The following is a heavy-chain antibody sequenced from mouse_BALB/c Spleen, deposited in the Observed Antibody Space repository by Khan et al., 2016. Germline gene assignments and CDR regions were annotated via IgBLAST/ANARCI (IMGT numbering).Heavy chain of an antibody. Sequence: VQLQQSGAELVRSGASVKLSCTASVFNIKDYYMHWVKQRPEQGLEWIGWIDPENGDTEYAPKFKGKATMTADTSSNAAYLQFSSLTSEDSAVYYCNAFYYSSDGSFDYWGQGTTLTVSS. CDR3: NAFYYSSDGSFDY. V-gene: IGHV14-4*02. CDR1: VFNIKDYY. D-gene: IGHD1-1*01. CDR2: IDPENGDT. J-gene: IGHJ2*01.